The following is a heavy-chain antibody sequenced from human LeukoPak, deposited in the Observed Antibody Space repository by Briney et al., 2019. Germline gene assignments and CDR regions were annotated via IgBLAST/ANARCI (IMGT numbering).Heavy chain of an antibody. CDR1: GYTFTGYY. Sequence: GASVKVSCKASGYTFTGYYMHWVRQAPGQGLEWMGWINPNSGGTNYAQKFQGRVTMTRDTSISTAYMVLSRLRSDDTAVYYCARSAILGYCSSTSCYPGGAFDYWGQGTLVTVSS. CDR2: INPNSGGT. V-gene: IGHV1-2*02. D-gene: IGHD2-2*01. J-gene: IGHJ4*02. CDR3: ARSAILGYCSSTSCYPGGAFDY.